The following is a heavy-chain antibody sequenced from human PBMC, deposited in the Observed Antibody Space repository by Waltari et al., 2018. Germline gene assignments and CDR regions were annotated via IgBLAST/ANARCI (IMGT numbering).Heavy chain of an antibody. V-gene: IGHV3-53*01. CDR1: GFTVSSNY. Sequence: EVQLVESGGGLIQPGGSLRLSCAASGFTVSSNYMSWVRQAPGKGLEWVSVIYSGDSTYYADSVRGRFTISRDNARNTLHLQMNSLRVEDTAVYYCATGDSHAFDMWGQGTLVIVSS. D-gene: IGHD4-17*01. J-gene: IGHJ3*02. CDR2: IYSGDST. CDR3: ATGDSHAFDM.